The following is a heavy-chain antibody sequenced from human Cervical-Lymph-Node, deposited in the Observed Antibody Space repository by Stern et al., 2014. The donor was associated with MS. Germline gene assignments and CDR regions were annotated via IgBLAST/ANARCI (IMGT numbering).Heavy chain of an antibody. J-gene: IGHJ2*01. CDR1: GYTFTTYY. CDR3: ARDPATSGWPFHYFDL. Sequence: QLVQSGAEVKKPGASVKISCKASGYTFTTYYVHWARQAPGQVLEWMGIINPDGGSTIYAPKFRGRVTLTRDTSASTVYMELSSLTSEDTAFYYCARDPATSGWPFHYFDLWGRGTLVTVSS. V-gene: IGHV1-46*01. CDR2: INPDGGST. D-gene: IGHD6-25*01.